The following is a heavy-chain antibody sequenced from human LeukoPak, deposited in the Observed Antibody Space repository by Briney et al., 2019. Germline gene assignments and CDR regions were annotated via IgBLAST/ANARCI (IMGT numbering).Heavy chain of an antibody. CDR3: ARDRVVVPAAVAGLGY. CDR2: ISSSSSYI. Sequence: GRSLRLSCAASGFTFSSYSMNWVRQAPGKGLEWVSSISSSSSYIYYADSVKGRFTISRDNAKNSLYLQMNSLRAEDTAVYYCARDRVVVPAAVAGLGYWGQGTLVTVSS. J-gene: IGHJ4*02. V-gene: IGHV3-21*01. D-gene: IGHD2-2*01. CDR1: GFTFSSYS.